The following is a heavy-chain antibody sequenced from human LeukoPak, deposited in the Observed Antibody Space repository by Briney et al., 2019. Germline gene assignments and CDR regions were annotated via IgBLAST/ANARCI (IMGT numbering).Heavy chain of an antibody. CDR1: GFTFSTYG. V-gene: IGHV3-30*18. Sequence: GGSLRLSCAASGFTFSTYGMHWVRQAPGKGLEWVAVISYDGSNKYGDSVKGRFTISRDNSKNTLYLQMNSLRAEDTAVYYCAKDGTTVTTDYMDVWGKGTTVTVSS. D-gene: IGHD4-17*01. J-gene: IGHJ6*03. CDR3: AKDGTTVTTDYMDV. CDR2: ISYDGSNK.